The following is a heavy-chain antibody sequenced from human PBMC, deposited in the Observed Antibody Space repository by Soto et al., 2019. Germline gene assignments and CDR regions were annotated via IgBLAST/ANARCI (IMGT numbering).Heavy chain of an antibody. J-gene: IGHJ4*02. CDR2: IYWDDGK. CDR3: AHLTPGGFYFDY. Sequence: QITLKESGPTLVKPTQTLTLTCTFSGFSLRTSGVGVGWIRQPPGKALEWLALIYWDDGKRYSPSLKSRLTITKDTPKNPVVLRMTTLAPVDTATYYCAHLTPGGFYFDYWGQGTLVTVSS. D-gene: IGHD4-17*01. V-gene: IGHV2-5*02. CDR1: GFSLRTSGVG.